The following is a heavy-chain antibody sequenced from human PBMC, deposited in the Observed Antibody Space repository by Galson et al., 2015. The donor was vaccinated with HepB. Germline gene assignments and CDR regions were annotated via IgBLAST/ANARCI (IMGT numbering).Heavy chain of an antibody. CDR1: GFTFSSYG. J-gene: IGHJ4*02. V-gene: IGHV3-30*18. D-gene: IGHD6-13*01. CDR2: VSYDGSNK. CDR3: AKTGGSWYATWYFDF. Sequence: SLRLSCAASGFTFSSYGMQWVHQAPGKGLEWVATVSYDGSNKYYADSVKGRFTISRDNSKNTLSLQMNSLSAEDTAVYYCAKTGGSWYATWYFDFWGQGTLVTVSS.